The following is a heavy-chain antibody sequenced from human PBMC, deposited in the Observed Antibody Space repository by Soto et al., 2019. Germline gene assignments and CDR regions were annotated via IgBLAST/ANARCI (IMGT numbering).Heavy chain of an antibody. J-gene: IGHJ4*02. Sequence: SETLSLTCTVSGGSVSSGSYYWSWIRQPPGKGLEWIGYIYYSGSTNYNPSLKSRVTISVDTSKNQFSLKLSSVTAADTAVYYCARDSVAAAGTGGFDYWGQGTLVPVSS. V-gene: IGHV4-61*01. CDR2: IYYSGST. D-gene: IGHD6-13*01. CDR3: ARDSVAAAGTGGFDY. CDR1: GGSVSSGSYY.